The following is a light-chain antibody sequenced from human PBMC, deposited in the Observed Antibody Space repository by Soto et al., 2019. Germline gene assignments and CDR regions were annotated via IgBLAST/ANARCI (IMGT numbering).Light chain of an antibody. CDR3: QQYGSSLRT. Sequence: EIVLTQSPGTQSLSPVERATLSCRASQSVSSNFLAWYQQKPGQAPRLLIYGAFNRATGIPDRFSGSGSGTDFTLTVSRLEPEDFAVYYCQQYGSSLRTFGQGPKVDI. CDR2: GAF. J-gene: IGKJ1*01. CDR1: QSVSSNF. V-gene: IGKV3-20*01.